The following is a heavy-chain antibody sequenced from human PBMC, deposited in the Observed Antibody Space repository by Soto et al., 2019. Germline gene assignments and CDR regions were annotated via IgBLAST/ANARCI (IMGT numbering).Heavy chain of an antibody. J-gene: IGHJ1*01. Sequence: EVQLVESGGGLIQPGGSLRLSCAASGFTVSSNYMSWLSQAPGKGLEWVSVIYSGGSTYYADSVKGRFTISRDNSKNTLYLQMNSLRAEDTAVYYCARDRVESGYPEYFQHWGQGTLVTVSS. D-gene: IGHD3-22*01. CDR2: IYSGGST. CDR3: ARDRVESGYPEYFQH. V-gene: IGHV3-53*01. CDR1: GFTVSSNY.